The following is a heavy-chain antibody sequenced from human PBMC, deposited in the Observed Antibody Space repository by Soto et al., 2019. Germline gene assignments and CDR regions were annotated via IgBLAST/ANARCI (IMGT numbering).Heavy chain of an antibody. CDR3: ARDRECRGGTCYNYFDY. D-gene: IGHD2-15*01. CDR1: GGSISSGGYY. V-gene: IGHV4-31*03. J-gene: IGHJ4*02. CDR2: IYYSGST. Sequence: SETLSLTCTVSGGSISSGGYYWSWIRQHPGKGLEWIGYIYYSGSTYYNPSLKSRVTISVDTSKNQFSLKLSSVTAADTAVYYCARDRECRGGTCYNYFDYWGQGTLVTAPQ.